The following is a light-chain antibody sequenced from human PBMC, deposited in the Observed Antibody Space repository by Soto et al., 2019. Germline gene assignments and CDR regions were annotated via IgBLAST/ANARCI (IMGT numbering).Light chain of an antibody. J-gene: IGLJ1*01. Sequence: QSVLTQPPSVSGAPGQRVTISCTGGSSSIGAGFDVHWFQHFPGTAPKLLIYGTTNRPSGVPDRFSGSKSGASASLAITGLQAEDEADYYCQSYDTSLGGYYVFGTGTKVTVL. CDR2: GTT. CDR1: SSSIGAGFD. CDR3: QSYDTSLGGYYV. V-gene: IGLV1-40*03.